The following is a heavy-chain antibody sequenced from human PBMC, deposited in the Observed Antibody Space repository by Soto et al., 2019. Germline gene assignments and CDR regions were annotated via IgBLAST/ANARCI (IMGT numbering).Heavy chain of an antibody. CDR3: ASSSRWDHADLDV. CDR1: KDSRSSKY. CDR2: IFGGGST. V-gene: IGHV3-53*04. Sequence: LTHSRXASKDSRSSKYMNQEQKAPGKGLEWVSVIFGGGSTYYADSVKGRCTISRHSSKNTLYLQMNSLRAEDTAVYYCASSSRWDHADLDVWGNGTTVTVSS. J-gene: IGHJ6*04. D-gene: IGHD6-13*01.